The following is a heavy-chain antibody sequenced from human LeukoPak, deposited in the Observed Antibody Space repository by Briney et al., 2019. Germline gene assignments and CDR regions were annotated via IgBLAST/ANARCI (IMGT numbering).Heavy chain of an antibody. J-gene: IGHJ4*02. V-gene: IGHV3-66*01. CDR1: ELTVSSNY. CDR3: ARDSRGYFDS. D-gene: IGHD3-10*01. CDR2: IYSGGST. Sequence: GGSLRLSCAASELTVSSNYMSWVRQAPEKGLEWVSVIYSGGSTYYADSVKGRFTISRDNSKNTLYLQMNSLRADDTAVYYCARDSRGYFDSWGQGTLVTVSS.